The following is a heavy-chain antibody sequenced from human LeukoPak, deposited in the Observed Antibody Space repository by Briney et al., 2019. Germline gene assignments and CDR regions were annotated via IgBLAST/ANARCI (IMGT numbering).Heavy chain of an antibody. D-gene: IGHD1-26*01. CDR2: IWYDRSNK. CDR1: GFTFSSYG. V-gene: IGHV3-33*08. J-gene: IGHJ4*02. Sequence: GGSLRLSCAASGFTFSSYGMHWVRQAPGKGLEWVAVIWYDRSNKYYADSVKGRFTTSRDNSKNSLYLQMNSLRAEDTAVYYCARPTYSGSYSWFDYWGQGTLVTVSS. CDR3: ARPTYSGSYSWFDY.